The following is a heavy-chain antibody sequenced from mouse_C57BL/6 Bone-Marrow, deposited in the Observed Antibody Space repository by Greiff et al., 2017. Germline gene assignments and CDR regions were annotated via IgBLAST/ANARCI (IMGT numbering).Heavy chain of an antibody. CDR1: GFTFSDYY. CDR3: ASHEYVGAMDY. CDR2: ISNGGGST. J-gene: IGHJ4*01. V-gene: IGHV5-12*01. D-gene: IGHD5-1*01. Sequence: EVKLMESGGGLVQPGGSLKLSCAASGFTFSDYYMYWVRQTPEQRLEWVAYISNGGGSTYYPATVQGRFTISRDNAKNTLYLQMSRLKSEDTAVYYCASHEYVGAMDYWGQGTSVTVSS.